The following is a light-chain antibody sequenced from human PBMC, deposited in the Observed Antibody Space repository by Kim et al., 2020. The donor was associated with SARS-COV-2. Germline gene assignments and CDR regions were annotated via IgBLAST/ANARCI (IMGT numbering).Light chain of an antibody. Sequence: QRVTIACTGSSSNIGSNYVYWYQQLPGTAPQHLIYRNNQRPSGVPDRFSGSKSGTSASLAISGLRSEDEADYYCAAWDDSLSGSVVFDGGTQLTVL. J-gene: IGLJ2*01. V-gene: IGLV1-47*01. CDR1: SSNIGSNY. CDR3: AAWDDSLSGSVV. CDR2: RNN.